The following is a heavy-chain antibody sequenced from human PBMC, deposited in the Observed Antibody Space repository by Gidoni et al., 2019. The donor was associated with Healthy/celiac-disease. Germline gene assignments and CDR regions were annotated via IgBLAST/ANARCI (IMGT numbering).Heavy chain of an antibody. CDR3: ARDLLTGSWIGGAFDI. V-gene: IGHV3-48*02. D-gene: IGHD1-20*01. CDR2: ISSSSSTI. J-gene: IGHJ3*02. CDR1: GFTFSSYS. Sequence: VQLVESGGGLVQPGGSLRLSCAASGFTFSSYSMNWVRQAPGKGLEWVSYISSSSSTIYYADSVKGRFTISRDNAKNSLYLQMNSLRDEDTAVYYCARDLLTGSWIGGAFDIWGQGTMVTVSS.